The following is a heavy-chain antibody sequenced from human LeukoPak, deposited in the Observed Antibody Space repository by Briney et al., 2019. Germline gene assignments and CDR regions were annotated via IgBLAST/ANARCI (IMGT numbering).Heavy chain of an antibody. CDR3: TRGADYFDY. CDR1: GFTFSSNG. V-gene: IGHV3-7*01. CDR2: TKQDGSQK. J-gene: IGHJ4*02. Sequence: GGSLRLSCAAAGFTFSSNGMSWVRQAPGKGLEWVANTKQDGSQKYYVDSVKGRFTISRDNAKNSLYLQLNSLRAEDTAVYYCTRGADYFDYWGQGTLVTVSS.